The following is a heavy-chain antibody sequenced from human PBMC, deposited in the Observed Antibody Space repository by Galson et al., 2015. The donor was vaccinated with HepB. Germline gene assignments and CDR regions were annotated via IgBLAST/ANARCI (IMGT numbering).Heavy chain of an antibody. D-gene: IGHD2-8*01. V-gene: IGHV3-48*01. Sequence: SLRLSCAASGFRFDTFGVHWVRQAPGKGLEWVSYITSNSATTFYADPVKGRFTISRDNAKNSLYLQMNSLRAEDTAVYSCARGYHSGNNVLWGQGTLVTVSS. CDR2: ITSNSATT. CDR3: ARGYHSGNNVL. CDR1: GFRFDTFG. J-gene: IGHJ4*02.